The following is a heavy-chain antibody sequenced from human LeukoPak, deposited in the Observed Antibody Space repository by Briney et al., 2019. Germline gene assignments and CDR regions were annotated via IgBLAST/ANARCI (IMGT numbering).Heavy chain of an antibody. CDR2: ISYDGSNK. CDR3: AKDETARPVGWFDP. CDR1: GFTFSSYA. Sequence: GGSLRLSCAASGFTFSSYAMHWVRQAPGKGLEWVAVISYDGSNKYYADSVKGRFTISRDNSKNTLYLQMNSLRAEDTAVYYCAKDETARPVGWFDPWGQGTLVTVSS. J-gene: IGHJ5*02. V-gene: IGHV3-30*04. D-gene: IGHD6-6*01.